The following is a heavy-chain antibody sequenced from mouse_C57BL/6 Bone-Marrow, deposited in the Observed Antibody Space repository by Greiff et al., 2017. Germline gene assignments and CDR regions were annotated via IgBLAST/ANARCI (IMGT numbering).Heavy chain of an antibody. CDR2: ISSGGSYT. CDR1: GFTFSSYG. Sequence: EVKLVESGGDLVKPGGSLKLSCAASGFTFSSYGMSWVRQTPDKRLEWVATISSGGSYTYYPDSVKGRFTISRDNAKNTLYLQMSSLKSEDTAMYYCARWLLPFAYWGQRTLVTVSA. V-gene: IGHV5-6*01. CDR3: ARWLLPFAY. J-gene: IGHJ3*01. D-gene: IGHD2-3*01.